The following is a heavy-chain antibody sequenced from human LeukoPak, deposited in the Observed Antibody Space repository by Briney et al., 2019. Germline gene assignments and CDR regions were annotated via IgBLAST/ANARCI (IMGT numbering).Heavy chain of an antibody. CDR1: GGTFSSYA. D-gene: IGHD3-9*01. CDR3: ARVLIDILTGNGGFDP. J-gene: IGHJ5*02. V-gene: IGHV1-69*05. Sequence: ASVKVSCKASGGTFSSYAISWVRQAPGQGLEWMGGIIPIFGTANYAQKFQGRVTMTRDTSTSTVYMELSSLRSEDTAVYYCARVLIDILTGNGGFDPWGQGTLVTVSS. CDR2: IIPIFGTA.